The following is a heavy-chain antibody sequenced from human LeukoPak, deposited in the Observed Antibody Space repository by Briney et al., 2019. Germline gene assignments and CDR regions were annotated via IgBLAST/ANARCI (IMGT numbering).Heavy chain of an antibody. CDR3: ARGSNKQWGGGIDY. V-gene: IGHV1-8*01. Sequence: ASVKVSCKASGYTFTGYDINWVRQATGQGLEWMGWMNPNSGNTGYAQKFQGRVTMTRNTSISTAYMELSSLRSEDTAVYYCARGSNKQWGGGIDYWGQGTLVTVSS. CDR2: MNPNSGNT. D-gene: IGHD6-19*01. CDR1: GYTFTGYD. J-gene: IGHJ4*02.